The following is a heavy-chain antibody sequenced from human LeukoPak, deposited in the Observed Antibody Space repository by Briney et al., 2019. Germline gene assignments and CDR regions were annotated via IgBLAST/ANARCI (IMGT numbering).Heavy chain of an antibody. V-gene: IGHV3-48*03. Sequence: GGSLRLSCAVSGFTFSSYEMNWVRQAPGKGLEWVSYISSSGSTIYYADSVKGRFTISRDNAKNSLYLQMNSLRAEDTAVYYCARVLAVAVALDYWGQGTLVTVSS. J-gene: IGHJ4*02. CDR3: ARVLAVAVALDY. CDR1: GFTFSSYE. CDR2: ISSSGSTI. D-gene: IGHD6-19*01.